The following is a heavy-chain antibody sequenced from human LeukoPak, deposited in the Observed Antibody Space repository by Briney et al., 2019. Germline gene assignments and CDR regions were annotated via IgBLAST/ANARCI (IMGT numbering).Heavy chain of an antibody. J-gene: IGHJ4*02. V-gene: IGHV3-30-3*01. CDR2: ISYDGSNK. CDR1: GFTFSSYA. CDR3: ASLYRDY. Sequence: GGSLRLSCAASGFTFSSYAMHWVRQAPGKGLEWVAVISYDGSNKYYADSVKGRFTISRDNSKNTLYLQMNSLRAEDTAVYHCASLYRDYWGQGTLVTVSS. D-gene: IGHD3-16*01.